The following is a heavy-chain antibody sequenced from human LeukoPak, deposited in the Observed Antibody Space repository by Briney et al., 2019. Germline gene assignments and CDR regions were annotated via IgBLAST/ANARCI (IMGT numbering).Heavy chain of an antibody. CDR2: IIPIFGTA. Sequence: SVKVSCKASGGTFSSYAISWVRQAPGQGLEWMGGIIPIFGTANYAQKFQGRVTITADKSTSTAYMELSSLRSEDTAVYYCARDYYDSSGYFDYRGQGTLVTVSS. D-gene: IGHD3-22*01. J-gene: IGHJ4*02. CDR3: ARDYYDSSGYFDY. V-gene: IGHV1-69*06. CDR1: GGTFSSYA.